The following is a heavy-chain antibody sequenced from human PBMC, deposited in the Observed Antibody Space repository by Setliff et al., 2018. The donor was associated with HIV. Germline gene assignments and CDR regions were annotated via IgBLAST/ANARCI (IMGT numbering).Heavy chain of an antibody. D-gene: IGHD1-1*01. CDR3: AQLGMVDDFDY. Sequence: SETLSLTCGIYGGSFSDYYWSWIRQPPGKGLEWIGEIDHRGRPKYNPSLNSRVTMSVDKSKNQFSLKLNSVTAADTAVYYCAQLGMVDDFDYWGQGTLVTVSS. V-gene: IGHV4-34*01. CDR2: IDHRGRP. CDR1: GGSFSDYY. J-gene: IGHJ4*02.